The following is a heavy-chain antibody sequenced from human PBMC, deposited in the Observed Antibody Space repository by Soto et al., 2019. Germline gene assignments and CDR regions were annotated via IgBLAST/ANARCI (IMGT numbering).Heavy chain of an antibody. CDR3: ARDWYSSLALNVIVPAALEY. J-gene: IGHJ4*02. Sequence: EVQLVESGGGLVKPGGSLRLSCAASGFTFSNAWMSWVRQAPGKGLEWVGRIKSKTDGGTTDYAAPVKGRFTISRDNSKNTVYLQMNRLRVEDAAVYYCARDWYSSLALNVIVPAALEYWGQGTLVTVSS. V-gene: IGHV3-15*01. D-gene: IGHD2-2*01. CDR1: GFTFSNAW. CDR2: IKSKTDGGTT.